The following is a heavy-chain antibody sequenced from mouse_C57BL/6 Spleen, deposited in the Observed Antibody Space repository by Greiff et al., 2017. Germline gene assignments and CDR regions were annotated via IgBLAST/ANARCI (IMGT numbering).Heavy chain of an antibody. J-gene: IGHJ2*01. CDR2: IIPNNGGN. CDR3: AIRRGLYYDYDSDY. V-gene: IGHV1-53*01. D-gene: IGHD2-4*01. Sequence: QVKLQQPGAELVKPGASVKLSCKASGFTFTSYWMHWVQQRPGQGLEWIGNIIPNNGGNNYNEKFQSKATLTVDTTSSTAYMQLSSLTSEDAAVYYCAIRRGLYYDYDSDYWGQGTTLTVSS. CDR1: GFTFTSYW.